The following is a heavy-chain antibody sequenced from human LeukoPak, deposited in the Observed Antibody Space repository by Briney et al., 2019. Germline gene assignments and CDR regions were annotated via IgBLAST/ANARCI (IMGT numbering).Heavy chain of an antibody. J-gene: IGHJ3*02. CDR2: IIPIFGTA. V-gene: IGHV1-69*06. CDR1: GYTFTSYY. D-gene: IGHD3-16*01. CDR3: ARDLGATEAFDI. Sequence: SVKVSCKASGYTFTSYYMHWVRQAPGQGLEWMGGIIPIFGTANYAQKFQGRVTITADKSTSTAYMELSSLRSEDTAVYYCARDLGATEAFDIWGQGTMVTVSS.